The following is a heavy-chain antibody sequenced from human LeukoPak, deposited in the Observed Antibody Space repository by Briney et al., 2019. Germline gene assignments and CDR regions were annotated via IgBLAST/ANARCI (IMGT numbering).Heavy chain of an antibody. CDR2: IYYSGST. CDR3: AGLSGSSWYEPFDY. Sequence: SETLSLTCTVSSGSISSYYWSWIRQPPGKGLEWIGYIYYSGSTNYNPSLKSRVTISADTSKNQFSLKLSSVTAADTAVYYCAGLSGSSWYEPFDYWGQGTLVTVSS. CDR1: SGSISSYY. V-gene: IGHV4-59*01. J-gene: IGHJ4*02. D-gene: IGHD6-13*01.